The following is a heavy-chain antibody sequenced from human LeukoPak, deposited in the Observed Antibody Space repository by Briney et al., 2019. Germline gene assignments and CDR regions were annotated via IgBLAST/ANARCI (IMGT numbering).Heavy chain of an antibody. CDR2: ISSSGSTI. CDR1: GFTFSDYY. D-gene: IGHD3-22*01. Sequence: GGSLRLSCAASGFTFSDYYMSWIRQAPGKGLEWVSYISSSGSTIYYADSVKGRFTISRDNAKNSPYLQMNSLRPDDTAIYFCARQEARDYYYEGLDYWGQGNLVTVSS. CDR3: ARQEARDYYYEGLDY. J-gene: IGHJ4*02. V-gene: IGHV3-11*01.